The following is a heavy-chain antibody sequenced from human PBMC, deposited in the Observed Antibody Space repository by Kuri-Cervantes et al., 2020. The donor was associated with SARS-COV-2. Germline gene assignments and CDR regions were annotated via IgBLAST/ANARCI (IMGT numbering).Heavy chain of an antibody. Sequence: ETLSLTCAASGFTFSSYAMSWVRQAPGKGLEWVSVISGSGGSTYYADSVKGRFTISRENAKNSLYLQMNTLRAGDTAVYYCAREGGRDSSGYSYGMDVWGQGTTVTVSS. V-gene: IGHV3-23*01. J-gene: IGHJ6*02. CDR1: GFTFSSYA. CDR3: AREGGRDSSGYSYGMDV. D-gene: IGHD3-22*01. CDR2: ISGSGGST.